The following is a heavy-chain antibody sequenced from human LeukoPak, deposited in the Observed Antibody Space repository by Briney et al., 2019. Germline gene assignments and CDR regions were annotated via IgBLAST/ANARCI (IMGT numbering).Heavy chain of an antibody. CDR1: GFTFSIYS. J-gene: IGHJ4*02. Sequence: GGSLRLSCAASGFTFSIYSMSWVRQAPGKGLEWVSYISGSIITIHYADSVKGRFTISRDNAKNSLYLQMNSLRAEDTAVYYCARDDRSTWYSDFWGQGTLVTVSS. CDR3: ARDDRSTWYSDF. D-gene: IGHD1-26*01. V-gene: IGHV3-48*04. CDR2: ISGSIITI.